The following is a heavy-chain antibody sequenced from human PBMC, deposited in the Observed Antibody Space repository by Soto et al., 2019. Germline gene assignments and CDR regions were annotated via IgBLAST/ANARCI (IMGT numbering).Heavy chain of an antibody. J-gene: IGHJ6*02. CDR2: IYSGGST. CDR1: GFTVSSNY. D-gene: IGHD3-10*01. CDR3: ARDRGGYYYYGMDV. V-gene: IGHV3-66*01. Sequence: PGGSLRLSCAASGFTVSSNYMSWVRQALGKGLEWVSVIYSGGSTYYADSVKGRFTISRDNSKNTLCLQMNSLRAEDTAVYYCARDRGGYYYYGMDVWGQGTTDTVSS.